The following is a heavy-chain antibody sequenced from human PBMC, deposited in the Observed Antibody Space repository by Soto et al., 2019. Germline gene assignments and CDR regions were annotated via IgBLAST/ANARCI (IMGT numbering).Heavy chain of an antibody. J-gene: IGHJ4*02. Sequence: SETLSLTCTVSGGSISSYYWSWIRQPPGKGLEWIGYIYYSGGTNYNPSLKSRVTISVDTSKNQFSLKLSSVTAADTAVYYCARGKRLRYFDWSIHYWGQRTLVTVSS. CDR2: IYYSGGT. CDR1: GGSISSYY. D-gene: IGHD3-9*01. CDR3: ARGKRLRYFDWSIHY. V-gene: IGHV4-59*01.